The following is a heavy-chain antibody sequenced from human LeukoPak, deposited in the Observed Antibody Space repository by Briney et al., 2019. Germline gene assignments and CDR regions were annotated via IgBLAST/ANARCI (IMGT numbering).Heavy chain of an antibody. CDR2: IYYSGST. D-gene: IGHD3-16*01. Sequence: SETLSLTCTVSGGSINSSSYDWGWIRRPPGKGLEWIGSIYYSGSTYYSPSLKSRVTVSVDTSKNQFSLKLSSVTAADTAVYYCVRGSTLRHYQYWSQGTLVTVSS. CDR1: GGSINSSSYD. J-gene: IGHJ4*02. V-gene: IGHV4-39*01. CDR3: VRGSTLRHYQY.